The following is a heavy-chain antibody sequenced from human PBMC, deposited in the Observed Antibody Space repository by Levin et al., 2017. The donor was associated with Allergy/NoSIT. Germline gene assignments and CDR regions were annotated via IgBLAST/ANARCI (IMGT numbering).Heavy chain of an antibody. CDR1: GFTFSSYA. CDR2: IWYDGRNK. V-gene: IGHV3-33*01. J-gene: IGHJ4*02. CDR3: ARDRTAYSGDWYPSALDN. Sequence: GGSLRLSCAASGFTFSSYAMHWVHQAPGKGLEWVAVIWYDGRNKYYVDSVKGRFTVSRDNSKNTLYLQMYSLRAEDTAVYYCARDRTAYSGDWYPSALDNWGQGTLVTVSS. D-gene: IGHD2-21*02.